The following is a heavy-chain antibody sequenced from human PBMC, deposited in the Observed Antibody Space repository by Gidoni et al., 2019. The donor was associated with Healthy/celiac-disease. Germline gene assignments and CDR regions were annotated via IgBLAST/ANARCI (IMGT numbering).Heavy chain of an antibody. D-gene: IGHD3-10*01. V-gene: IGHV3-7*02. J-gene: IGHJ4*02. CDR1: GFTFSSYW. Sequence: EVQLVESGGGLVQPGGSLRLSCAASGFTFSSYWMSWVRQAPGKGLEWVANIKQDGSEKYYVDSVKGRFTISRDNAKNSLYLQMNSLRAEDTAVYYCASVSGYVGSGSYGDWGQGTLVTVSS. CDR3: ASVSGYVGSGSYGD. CDR2: IKQDGSEK.